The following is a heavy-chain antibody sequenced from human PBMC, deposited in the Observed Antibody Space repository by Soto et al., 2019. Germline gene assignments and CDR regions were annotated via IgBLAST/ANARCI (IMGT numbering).Heavy chain of an antibody. V-gene: IGHV3-30*19. CDR2: IWYDGSNK. CDR1: GFTFSSYG. Sequence: QVQLVESGGGVVQPGRSLRLSCAASGFTFSSYGMHWVRQAPGKGLEWVAVIWYDGSNKYYADSVKGRFTISRDNSKNTLYLQMNSLRAEDTAVYYCARDRLAYIVGATIHFDYWGQGTLVTVSS. D-gene: IGHD1-26*01. J-gene: IGHJ4*02. CDR3: ARDRLAYIVGATIHFDY.